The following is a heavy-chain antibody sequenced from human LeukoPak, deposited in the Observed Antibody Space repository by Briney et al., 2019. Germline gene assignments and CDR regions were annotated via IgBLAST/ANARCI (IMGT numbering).Heavy chain of an antibody. CDR2: ISSSSSYI. V-gene: IGHV3-21*01. D-gene: IGHD6-13*01. Sequence: GGSLRLSCAASGLIFSDYWMNWVRQAPGKGLEWVSSISSSSSYIYYADSVKGRFTISRDNAKNSLYLQMNSLRAEDTAVYYCARAGFVAAAGTGYYYYGMDVWGKGTTVTVSS. CDR3: ARAGFVAAAGTGYYYYGMDV. CDR1: GLIFSDYW. J-gene: IGHJ6*04.